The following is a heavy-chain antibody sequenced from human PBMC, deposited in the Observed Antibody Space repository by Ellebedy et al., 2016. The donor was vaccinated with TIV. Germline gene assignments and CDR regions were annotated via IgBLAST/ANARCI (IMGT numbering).Heavy chain of an antibody. J-gene: IGHJ4*02. Sequence: MPSETLSLTCTVSGGSISSGGYYWSWIRQHPGKGLEWIGYIYYSGSTYYNPSLKSRVTISVDTSKNQFSLKLSSVTAADTAVYYCARGSVGATYHWGQGTLVTVSS. D-gene: IGHD1-26*01. CDR2: IYYSGST. CDR1: GGSISSGGYY. CDR3: ARGSVGATYH. V-gene: IGHV4-31*03.